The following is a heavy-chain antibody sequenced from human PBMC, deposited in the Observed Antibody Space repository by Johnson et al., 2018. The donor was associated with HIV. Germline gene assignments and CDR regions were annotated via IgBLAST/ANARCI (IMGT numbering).Heavy chain of an antibody. CDR1: GFTFSDHY. D-gene: IGHD1-26*01. Sequence: VQLVESGGGLVQPGGSLRVSCAASGFTFSDHYIDWVRQAPGKGLEWVGRSRNKANTYTTDYAASVKGRFTISRDNVKNSLYLQMNSLRAEDTALYYCARDRWELLSCAFDIWGQGTMVTVSS. V-gene: IGHV3-72*01. CDR3: ARDRWELLSCAFDI. CDR2: SRNKANTYTT. J-gene: IGHJ3*02.